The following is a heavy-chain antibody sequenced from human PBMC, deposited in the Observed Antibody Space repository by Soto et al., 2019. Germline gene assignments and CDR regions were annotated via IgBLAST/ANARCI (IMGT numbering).Heavy chain of an antibody. D-gene: IGHD3-22*01. CDR3: ARDPLNYYDSSGYPDY. CDR2: ISSSGSTI. CDR1: GFTFSSYE. J-gene: IGHJ4*02. Sequence: GGSLRLSCAASGFTFSSYEMNWVRQAPGKGLEWVSYISSSGSTIYYADSVKGRFTISRDNAKNSLYLQMNSLRAEDTAVYYCARDPLNYYDSSGYPDYWGQGTLVTVSS. V-gene: IGHV3-48*03.